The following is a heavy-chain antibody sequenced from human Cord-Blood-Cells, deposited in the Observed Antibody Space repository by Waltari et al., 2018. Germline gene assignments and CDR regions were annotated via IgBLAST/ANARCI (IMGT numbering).Heavy chain of an antibody. J-gene: IGHJ4*02. CDR2: INHSGST. CDR3: ARTGSGSYFDY. D-gene: IGHD1-26*01. CDR1: GGSFSGYY. V-gene: IGHV4-34*01. Sequence: QVQLQQWGAGLLKPSETLSLTCADYGGSFSGYYWSWIRQTPGKGLEWIGEINHSGSTNCNPSLKSRVTISVDTSKNQFSLKLSSVTAADTAVYYCARTGSGSYFDYWGQGTLVTVSS.